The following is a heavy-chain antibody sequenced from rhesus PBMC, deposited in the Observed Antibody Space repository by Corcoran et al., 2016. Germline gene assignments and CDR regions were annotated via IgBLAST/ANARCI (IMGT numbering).Heavy chain of an antibody. CDR3: ARGIAATTLDY. J-gene: IGHJ4*01. CDR2: ISGRRGNT. D-gene: IGHD6-25*01. CDR1: GGSISSSNW. Sequence: QVQLQESGPGLVKPSETLSLTCAVSGGSISSSNWWSWIRQPPGKGLEWNGYISGRRGNTHNNPTLKSRVTIAYATSKNQFSLKLSAVTAADTAVYYCARGIAATTLDYWGQGVLVTVSS. V-gene: IGHV4-65*01.